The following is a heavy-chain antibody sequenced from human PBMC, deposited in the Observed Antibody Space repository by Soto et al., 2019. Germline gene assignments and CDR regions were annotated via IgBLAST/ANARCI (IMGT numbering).Heavy chain of an antibody. D-gene: IGHD4-17*01. V-gene: IGHV4-39*01. J-gene: IGHJ4*02. Sequence: SETLSLTCTVSCGSVTNSSYYWGWIRQSPGKGLEWIGSVYYRGRSYSKSSVKSRVTISVDTSKNRFSLSSNSVTASDTAVYFCVSQRTTVPTQAYFDYWGPGTLVTVSS. CDR3: VSQRTTVPTQAYFDY. CDR2: VYYRGRS. CDR1: CGSVTNSSYY.